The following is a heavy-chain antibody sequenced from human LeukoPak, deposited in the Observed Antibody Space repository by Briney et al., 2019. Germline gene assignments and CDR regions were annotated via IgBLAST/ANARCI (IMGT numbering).Heavy chain of an antibody. D-gene: IGHD5-18*01. CDR3: ARDHVDTAMVTGY. J-gene: IGHJ4*02. CDR1: GFTFSSYS. Sequence: GGSLRLSCAASGFTFSSYSMNWVRQAPGKGLEWVSSISSSSSYIYYADSVKGRFTISRDNAKNSLYLQMNSLRAEDTAVYYCARDHVDTAMVTGYWRQGTLVTVSS. V-gene: IGHV3-21*01. CDR2: ISSSSSYI.